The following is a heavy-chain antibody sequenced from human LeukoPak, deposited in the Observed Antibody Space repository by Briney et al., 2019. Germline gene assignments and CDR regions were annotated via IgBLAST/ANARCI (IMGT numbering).Heavy chain of an antibody. CDR3: ARGGSYLVSEDNWFDP. D-gene: IGHD1-26*01. Sequence: ASVKVSCKASGYTFTGYYMHWVRQAPGQGLEWMGWINPNSGGTNYAQKFQGRVTMTRDTSISTAYMELSRLRSDDTAVYYCARGGSYLVSEDNWFDPWGQGTLVTVSS. J-gene: IGHJ5*02. V-gene: IGHV1-2*02. CDR2: INPNSGGT. CDR1: GYTFTGYY.